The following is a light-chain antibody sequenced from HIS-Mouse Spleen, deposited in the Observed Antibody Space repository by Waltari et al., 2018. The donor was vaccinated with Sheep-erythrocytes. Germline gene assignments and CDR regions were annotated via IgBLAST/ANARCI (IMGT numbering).Light chain of an antibody. V-gene: IGKV3-15*01. Sequence: EIVMTQSPATLSVSPGERATLSCRASQSVRSNLAWYQQKPGQAPRLLIYGASTRSTGIPARFSGSGSGTEFTLTISSMQSEDFAVYYCQQYNNWPPPFGQGTRLEIK. J-gene: IGKJ5*01. CDR3: QQYNNWPPP. CDR1: QSVRSN. CDR2: GAS.